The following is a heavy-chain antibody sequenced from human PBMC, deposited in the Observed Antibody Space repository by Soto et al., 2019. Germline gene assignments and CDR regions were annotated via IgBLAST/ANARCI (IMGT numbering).Heavy chain of an antibody. CDR1: GFTFSSYS. CDR2: ISSSSSTI. V-gene: IGHV3-48*02. CDR3: ARDRGWLRLVLYYGMDV. D-gene: IGHD5-12*01. J-gene: IGHJ6*02. Sequence: GGSLRLSCAASGFTFSSYSMNWVRQAPGKGLEWVSYISSSSSTIYYADSVKGRFTISRDNAKNSLYLQMNSLRDEDTAVYYCARDRGWLRLVLYYGMDVWGQGTTVTVSS.